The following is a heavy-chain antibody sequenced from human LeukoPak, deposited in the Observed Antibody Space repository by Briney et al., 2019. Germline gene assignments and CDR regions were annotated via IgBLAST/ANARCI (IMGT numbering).Heavy chain of an antibody. Sequence: GGSLRLSCAASGFTFSNAWMSWVRQAPGKGLEWVGHIKSKTDGGTTDYAAPVKGRFTISRDDSKNTLYLQMNSLKTEDTAVYYCTTDLYSNLDYWGQGTLVTVSS. CDR2: IKSKTDGGTT. V-gene: IGHV3-15*01. D-gene: IGHD4-11*01. CDR1: GFTFSNAW. CDR3: TTDLYSNLDY. J-gene: IGHJ4*02.